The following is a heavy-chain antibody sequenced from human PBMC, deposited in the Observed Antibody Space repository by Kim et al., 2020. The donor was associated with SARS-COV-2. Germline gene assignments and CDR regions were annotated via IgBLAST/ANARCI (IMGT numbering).Heavy chain of an antibody. CDR1: GFTFSYYY. V-gene: IGHV3-11*01. CDR3: ARGGGSSSFYYYYGMDV. D-gene: IGHD6-6*01. Sequence: GGSLRLSCTASGFTFSYYYRSWIRQAPGKGLEWVSYISSSGSTIYYAASVKGRFTISRDNAKNSLYLQMNSLRAEDTAVYYCARGGGSSSFYYYYGMDVWGQGTTGTVSS. CDR2: ISSSGSTI. J-gene: IGHJ6*01.